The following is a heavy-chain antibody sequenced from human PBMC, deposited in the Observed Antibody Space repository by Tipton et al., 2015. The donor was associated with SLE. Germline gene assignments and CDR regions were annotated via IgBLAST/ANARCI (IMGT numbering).Heavy chain of an antibody. CDR2: ISYGGTT. Sequence: PGLVKPSETLSLTCTVSGGSISDNSYNWAWIRQPPGKGLDWIGTISYGGTTSYNPSLKSRVSMSVDTSKNQLSLRLTSLTAADTAVYYCARALYFDFWSSHFNERGRKAFYFDYWGQGTLVTVSS. V-gene: IGHV4-39*07. CDR3: ARALYFDFWSSHFNERGRKAFYFDY. CDR1: GGSISDNSYN. J-gene: IGHJ4*02. D-gene: IGHD3-3*01.